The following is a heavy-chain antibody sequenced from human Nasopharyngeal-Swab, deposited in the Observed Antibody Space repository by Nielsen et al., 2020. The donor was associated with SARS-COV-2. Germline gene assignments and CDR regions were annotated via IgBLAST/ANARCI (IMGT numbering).Heavy chain of an antibody. CDR2: ISYDGSNK. J-gene: IGHJ4*02. CDR3: ASTPLDSSGYYYAFHY. V-gene: IGHV3-30-3*01. Sequence: GESLKISCAASGFTFSRYTMNWVRQAPGKGLEWVAVISYDGSNKYYAESMKGRFTISRDISKNTLYLQMNSLRAEDTAVFYCASTPLDSSGYYYAFHYWGRGTLVTVSS. CDR1: GFTFSRYT. D-gene: IGHD3-22*01.